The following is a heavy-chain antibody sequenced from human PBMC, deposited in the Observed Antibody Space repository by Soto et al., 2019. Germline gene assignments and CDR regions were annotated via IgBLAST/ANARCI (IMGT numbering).Heavy chain of an antibody. V-gene: IGHV4-31*02. J-gene: IGHJ4*02. CDR3: ARGSGYYRNFDS. D-gene: IGHD3-3*01. CDR1: GDSITSGGSS. Sequence: QVQLQESGPGLVKPSQTLSLTCYVSGDSITSGGSSWTWIRHQPGKALQWIGYIFDTGSAYYNPSLKSRLAISVDTGKNLFSLELRSVTAADTAVYYCARGSGYYRNFDSWGQGTLVSVSS. CDR2: IFDTGSA.